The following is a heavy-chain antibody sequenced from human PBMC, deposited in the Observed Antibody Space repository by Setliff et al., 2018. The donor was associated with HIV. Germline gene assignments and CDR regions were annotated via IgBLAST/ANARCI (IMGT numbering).Heavy chain of an antibody. CDR2: ISHSGST. CDR3: ARHSAAVARQWLGLFDY. D-gene: IGHD6-19*01. Sequence: PSETLSLTCAVYGGSFSGYYWSWIRQPPGKGLEWIGEISHSGSTNYNPSLKSRVTISVDTPKNQFSPKLSSVTAADTAVFYCARHSAAVARQWLGLFDYWGQGTLVTVSS. J-gene: IGHJ4*02. V-gene: IGHV4-34*01. CDR1: GGSFSGYY.